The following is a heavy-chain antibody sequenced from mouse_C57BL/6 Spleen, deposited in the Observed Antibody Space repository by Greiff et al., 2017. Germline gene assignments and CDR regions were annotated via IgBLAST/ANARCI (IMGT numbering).Heavy chain of an antibody. CDR2: IYPGDGDT. D-gene: IGHD1-1*01. Sequence: VQLQQSGAELVKPGASVKISCKASGYAFSSYWMNCVKQRPGKGLEWIGQIYPGDGDTNYNGKFKGKATLTAAKSSSTAYMQLSSLTSEDSAVYFCARSGSTGRGYYFDYWGQGTTLTVSS. CDR3: ARSGSTGRGYYFDY. V-gene: IGHV1-80*01. J-gene: IGHJ2*01. CDR1: GYAFSSYW.